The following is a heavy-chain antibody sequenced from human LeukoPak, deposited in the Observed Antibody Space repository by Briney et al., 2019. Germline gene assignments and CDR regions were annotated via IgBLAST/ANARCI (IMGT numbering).Heavy chain of an antibody. V-gene: IGHV3-33*01. CDR1: GFTFSTYG. J-gene: IGHJ4*02. CDR2: IWFDGSNK. CDR3: ARTAAGAFFFDY. Sequence: GRSLRLSCAAFGFTFSTYGMHWVRQAPGKGLEWVAVIWFDGSNKYYADSVKGRFTISRDNSKNTLYLQMNSLRAEDTAVYYCARTAAGAFFFDYWGQGTLVTVSS. D-gene: IGHD6-13*01.